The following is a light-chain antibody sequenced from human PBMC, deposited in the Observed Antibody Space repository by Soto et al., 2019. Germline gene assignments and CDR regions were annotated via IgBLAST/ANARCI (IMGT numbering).Light chain of an antibody. J-gene: IGKJ2*01. V-gene: IGKV3-20*01. CDR1: QSVSSSY. CDR3: QQYGSSLYT. Sequence: EIVLTQSPGTLSLSPGERATLSCRASQSVSSSYLAWYQQKPGQAPRLLIYDASNRATGIPDRFSGSVSGTDFTLTICRLEPEDFAVYYCQQYGSSLYTFGQGTKLEIK. CDR2: DAS.